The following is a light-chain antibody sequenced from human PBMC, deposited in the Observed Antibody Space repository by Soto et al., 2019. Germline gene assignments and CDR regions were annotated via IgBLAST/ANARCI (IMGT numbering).Light chain of an antibody. CDR1: SSNIGAGYD. Sequence: QPVLTQPPSVSGAPGQRVAISCTGSSSNIGAGYDVHWYQQLPGTAPKLLINVNSNRPSGVPDRSSGSKSGTSASLAITGLQAEDEADYYCQSYDNSLSAWVFGGGTKLTVL. V-gene: IGLV1-40*01. CDR2: VNS. J-gene: IGLJ3*02. CDR3: QSYDNSLSAWV.